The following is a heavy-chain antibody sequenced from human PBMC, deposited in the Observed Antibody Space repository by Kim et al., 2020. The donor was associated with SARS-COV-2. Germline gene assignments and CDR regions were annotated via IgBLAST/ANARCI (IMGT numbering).Heavy chain of an antibody. J-gene: IGHJ4*02. V-gene: IGHV4-34*01. CDR1: GGSFSGYY. D-gene: IGHD5-18*01. CDR3: ARGTYGYYLDYFDY. Sequence: SETLSLTCAVYGGSFSGYYWSWIRQPPGKGLEWIEEINHSGSTNSNPSLKSRVTISVDTSKNQFSLKLSSVTAADTAVYYCARGTYGYYLDYFDYWGQGTLVTVSS. CDR2: INHSGST.